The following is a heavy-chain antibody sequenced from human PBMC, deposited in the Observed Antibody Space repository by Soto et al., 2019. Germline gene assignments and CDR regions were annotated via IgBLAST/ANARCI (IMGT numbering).Heavy chain of an antibody. J-gene: IGHJ4*02. CDR2: INSDGSSI. V-gene: IGHV3-74*01. Sequence: EVQLVESGGDLVQPGGFLRLSCATSGFTFSRYWMHWVRQVPGKGLVWVSRINSDGSSISYSDSVKGRFTISRDNAKNTLYLQMNSLRVEDTAVSYCARLSVDTITSLDYWGQGTLVTVSS. D-gene: IGHD3-3*01. CDR3: ARLSVDTITSLDY. CDR1: GFTFSRYW.